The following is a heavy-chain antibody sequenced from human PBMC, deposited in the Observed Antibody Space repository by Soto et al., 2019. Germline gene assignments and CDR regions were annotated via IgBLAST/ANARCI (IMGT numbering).Heavy chain of an antibody. CDR2: IYHSGST. CDR3: ARAGGLGAVAADY. V-gene: IGHV4-30-2*01. J-gene: IGHJ4*02. Sequence: SETLSLTCAVSGGSISRVGYSWSWIRQPPGKGLEWIGYIYHSGSTYYNPSLKSRVTISVDRSKNQFSLKLSSVTAADTAVYYCARAGGLGAVAADYWGQGTLVTVSS. D-gene: IGHD6-19*01. CDR1: GGSISRVGYS.